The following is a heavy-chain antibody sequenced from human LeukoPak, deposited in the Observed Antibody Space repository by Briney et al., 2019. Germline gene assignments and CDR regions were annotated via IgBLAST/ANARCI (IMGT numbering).Heavy chain of an antibody. CDR3: ARDADIVVVTASGFDY. D-gene: IGHD2-21*02. CDR2: IWYDGSNK. V-gene: IGHV3-33*08. CDR1: GFTFSSYW. Sequence: GGSLRLSCAASGFTFSSYWMSWVRQAPGKGLEWVAVIWYDGSNKYYADSVKGRFTISRDNSKNTLYLQMNSLRAEDTAVYYCARDADIVVVTASGFDYWGQGTLVTVSS. J-gene: IGHJ4*02.